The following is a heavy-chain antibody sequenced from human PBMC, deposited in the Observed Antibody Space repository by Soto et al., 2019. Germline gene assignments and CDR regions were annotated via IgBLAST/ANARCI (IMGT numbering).Heavy chain of an antibody. CDR3: AKTPSAPYSSGMFGMDV. CDR1: GFTFSSYA. J-gene: IGHJ6*02. V-gene: IGHV3-23*01. D-gene: IGHD6-19*01. CDR2: ISGSGANT. Sequence: EVQLLESGGGLVQPGGSLRLSCAASGFTFSSYAMSWVRQAPGKGLEWVSAISGSGANTYYADSVKGRCTISRDNSKNTLYLQMNSLRAEDTAVYYCAKTPSAPYSSGMFGMDVWGQGTTVTVSS.